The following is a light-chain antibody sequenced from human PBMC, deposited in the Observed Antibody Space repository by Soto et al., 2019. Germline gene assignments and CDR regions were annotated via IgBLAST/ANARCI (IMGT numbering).Light chain of an antibody. J-gene: IGKJ1*01. CDR3: HQYGSSPRT. Sequence: EIVLTQSAGILSLSPGDRATLSCRASQSVSSNFLAWYQQKPGQAPRLLIYGASIRATGIPDRFSGSGSGTDFTLTIRRLEPEDFAMYFCHQYGSSPRTFGQGTKVEIK. CDR2: GAS. V-gene: IGKV3-20*01. CDR1: QSVSSNF.